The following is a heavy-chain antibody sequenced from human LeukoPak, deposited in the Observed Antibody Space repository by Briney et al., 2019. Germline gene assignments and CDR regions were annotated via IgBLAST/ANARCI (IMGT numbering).Heavy chain of an antibody. D-gene: IGHD3-10*01. CDR3: ARAITMLRGVFPGDYYYYMDV. V-gene: IGHV1-69*13. Sequence: ASVKVSCKASGYTFINYYMHWVRQAPGQGLEWMGGITPIFGTTNYAQKFQGRVTITADESTSTVYMELSSLRSEDTAVYYCARAITMLRGVFPGDYYYYMDVWGKGTTVTISS. CDR1: GYTFINYY. CDR2: ITPIFGTT. J-gene: IGHJ6*03.